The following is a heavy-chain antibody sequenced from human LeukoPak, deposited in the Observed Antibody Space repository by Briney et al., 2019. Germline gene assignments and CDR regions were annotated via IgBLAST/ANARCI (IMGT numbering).Heavy chain of an antibody. D-gene: IGHD1-1*01. Sequence: PGGSLRLSCAASGFTFSSYAMHWVRQAPGKGLEWVAVISYDGSNKYYADSVKGRFTISRDNSKNTLYLQMNSLRAEDTAVYYCARSHNWNFHYFDYWGQGTLVTVSS. CDR1: GFTFSSYA. CDR3: ARSHNWNFHYFDY. J-gene: IGHJ4*02. V-gene: IGHV3-30*04. CDR2: ISYDGSNK.